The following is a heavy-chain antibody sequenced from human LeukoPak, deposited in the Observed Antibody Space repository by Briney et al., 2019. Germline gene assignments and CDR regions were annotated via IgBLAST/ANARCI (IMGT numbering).Heavy chain of an antibody. CDR2: ISWNSGSI. D-gene: IGHD2-2*01. J-gene: IGHJ5*02. CDR1: GFTFDDYA. V-gene: IGHV3-9*01. Sequence: GGSLRLSCAASGFTFDDYAMHWVRQAPGKGLEWVSGISWNSGSIGYADSVKGRFTISRDNAKNSLSLQMNSLRAEDTALYYCARTLGTSDWEAFGWFDPWGQGTLVTVSS. CDR3: ARTLGTSDWEAFGWFDP.